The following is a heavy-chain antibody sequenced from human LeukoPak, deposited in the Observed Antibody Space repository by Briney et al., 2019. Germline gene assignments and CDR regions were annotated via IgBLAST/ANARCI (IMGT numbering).Heavy chain of an antibody. V-gene: IGHV4-4*02. J-gene: IGHJ4*02. CDR1: GGSISSNNW. Sequence: SETLSLTCAVSGGSISSNNWWSWVRQPPGKGLEWIGEIYHSGSTNYNPSLKSRVTISVDKSMNQFSLKLSSVTAADTAVFYCARTSGVHEGNYYDSWGQGTLVTVSS. CDR3: ARTSGVHEGNYYDS. D-gene: IGHD1-26*01. CDR2: IYHSGST.